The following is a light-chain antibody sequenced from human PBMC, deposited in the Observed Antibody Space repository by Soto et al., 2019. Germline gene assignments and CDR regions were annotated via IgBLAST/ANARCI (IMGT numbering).Light chain of an antibody. V-gene: IGLV2-14*03. CDR2: DVS. CDR3: SSYSGSSTPVV. Sequence: QSVLTQPASVSGSPGQSITISCTGTSSDVGGYNYVSWYQQHPGKAPKLMIYDVSHRPSGISNRFSGSKSGNTASLTISGLQAEDEADYYCSSYSGSSTPVVFGGGTKLTVL. CDR1: SSDVGGYNY. J-gene: IGLJ2*01.